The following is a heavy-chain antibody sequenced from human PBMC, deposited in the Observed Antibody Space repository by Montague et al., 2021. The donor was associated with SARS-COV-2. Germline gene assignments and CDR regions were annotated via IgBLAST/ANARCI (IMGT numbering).Heavy chain of an antibody. CDR3: VREKAGGVRNVFDF. V-gene: IGHV4-38-2*02. CDR2: IYHSGTT. D-gene: IGHD3-10*01. Sequence: SETLSLTSTVSGFSIGSGDYWGWIRQPPGKGLEWIGSIYHSGTTYYNPSLQSRLTMSIDTPTNQFSLRLTSVTAADTAVFFCVREKAGGVRNVFDFWGQGTTVTVSS. J-gene: IGHJ3*01. CDR1: GFSIGSGDY.